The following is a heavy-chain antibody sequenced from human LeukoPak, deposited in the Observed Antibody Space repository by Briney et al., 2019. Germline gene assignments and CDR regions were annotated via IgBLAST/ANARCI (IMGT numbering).Heavy chain of an antibody. CDR3: ARDSRVAAAEGYYYYYMDV. Sequence: SQTLSLTCAISGDSVSSNSAAWNWIRQSPSRGLEWLGRTYYRSKWYNDYEVSVKSRITINPDTSKNQFSLQLNSVTPEDTAVYYCARDSRVAAAEGYYYYYMDVWGKGTTVTVSS. V-gene: IGHV6-1*01. CDR2: TYYRSKWYN. J-gene: IGHJ6*03. CDR1: GDSVSSNSAA. D-gene: IGHD6-13*01.